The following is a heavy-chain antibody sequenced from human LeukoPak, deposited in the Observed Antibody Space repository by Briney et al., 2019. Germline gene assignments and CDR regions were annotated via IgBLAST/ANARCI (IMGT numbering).Heavy chain of an antibody. CDR3: ARETRARGMDV. J-gene: IGHJ6*02. CDR1: GFTFSSYG. CDR2: IGTAGDT. D-gene: IGHD6-6*01. Sequence: PGGSLRLSCAASGFTFSSYGMHWVRQATGKGLEWVSAIGTAGDTYYPGSVKGRFTISRENAKNSLYLQMNSLRAGDTAVYYCARETRARGMDVWGQGTTVTVSS. V-gene: IGHV3-13*01.